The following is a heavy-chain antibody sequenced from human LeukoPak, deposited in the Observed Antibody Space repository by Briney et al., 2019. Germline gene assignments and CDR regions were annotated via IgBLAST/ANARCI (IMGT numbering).Heavy chain of an antibody. J-gene: IGHJ4*02. CDR1: GGSISSSY. Sequence: PSETLSLTCTVSGGSISSSYWTWIRQPPAKSLEWIGYIYYSGSTNHNPSLKSRATISIDTSKNQFSLKLSSVTAADTAVYYCARVSRSSWSFDFWGQGTLVTVSS. D-gene: IGHD6-13*01. CDR2: IYYSGST. V-gene: IGHV4-59*01. CDR3: ARVSRSSWSFDF.